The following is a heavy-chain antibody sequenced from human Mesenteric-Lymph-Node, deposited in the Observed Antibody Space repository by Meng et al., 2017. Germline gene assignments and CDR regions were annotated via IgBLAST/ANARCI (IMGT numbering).Heavy chain of an antibody. J-gene: IGHJ4*02. CDR2: IYYSGST. Sequence: GSLRLSCTVSGDSIGDFYWTWIRQPPGKGLEWIGSIYYSGSTYYNPSLKSRVTISVDTSKNQFSLKLSSVTAADTAVYYCARSLIYDYVWGSYRYDFDYWGQGTLVTVSS. D-gene: IGHD3-16*02. V-gene: IGHV4-39*07. CDR1: GDSIGDFY. CDR3: ARSLIYDYVWGSYRYDFDY.